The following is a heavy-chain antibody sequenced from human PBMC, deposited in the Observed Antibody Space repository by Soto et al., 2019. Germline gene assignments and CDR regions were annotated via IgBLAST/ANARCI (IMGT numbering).Heavy chain of an antibody. CDR2: INPKSGGT. CDR1: GYSFTDYH. D-gene: IGHD2-8*01. V-gene: IGHV1-2*04. Sequence: ASVKVSCKASGYSFTDYHIHWVRQAPGQGLEWLGRINPKSGGTSTAQKFQGWVTMTTDTSISTASMELTRLTSDDTAIYYCARGDSTDCSKGVCSFFYNHDMDVWGQGTPATVSS. J-gene: IGHJ6*02. CDR3: ARGDSTDCSKGVCSFFYNHDMDV.